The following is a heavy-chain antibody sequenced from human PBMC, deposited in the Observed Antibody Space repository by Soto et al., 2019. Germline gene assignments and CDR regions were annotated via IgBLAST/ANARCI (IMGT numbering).Heavy chain of an antibody. J-gene: IGHJ4*02. D-gene: IGHD2-21*01. V-gene: IGHV3-48*03. CDR1: GFTFSVYE. CDR2: ISSSGSTI. CDR3: ARDRVFPDY. Sequence: PGGSLRLSCAASGFTFSVYEMNWVRQAPGKGLEWVSYISSSGSTIYYAASVKGRFTISRDNAKNSLYLQMNSLRAEDTAVYYCARDRVFPDYWGQGTLVTVSS.